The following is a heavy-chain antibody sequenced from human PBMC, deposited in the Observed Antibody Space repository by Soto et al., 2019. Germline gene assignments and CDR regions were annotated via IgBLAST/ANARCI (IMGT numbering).Heavy chain of an antibody. Sequence: QVQLQESGPVLVKPSGTLSLTCAVSGGSISSSNWWSWVRQPPGKGLEWIGEIYHSGSTHYSPSLRCRVTILVGKSKIQCVLKLTSVAAEDTAVYDCARCIVAAGPIDYGGQGTLVTVSS. CDR2: IYHSGST. CDR3: ARCIVAAGPIDY. D-gene: IGHD6-13*01. CDR1: GGSISSSNW. J-gene: IGHJ4*02. V-gene: IGHV4-4*02.